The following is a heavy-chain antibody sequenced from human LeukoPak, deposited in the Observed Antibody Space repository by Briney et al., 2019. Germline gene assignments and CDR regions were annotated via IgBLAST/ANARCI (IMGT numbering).Heavy chain of an antibody. CDR2: ISSSGSTI. CDR3: VRPIPTIFGGDY. J-gene: IGHJ4*02. V-gene: IGHV3-11*04. Sequence: KAGGSLRLSCAASGFTFSDYYMSWIRQAPGKGLEWVSYISSSGSTIYYADSVKGRFTISRDNAKNSLYLQTNSLRAKDTAVYYCVRPIPTIFGGDYWGQGTLVTVSS. D-gene: IGHD3-3*01. CDR1: GFTFSDYY.